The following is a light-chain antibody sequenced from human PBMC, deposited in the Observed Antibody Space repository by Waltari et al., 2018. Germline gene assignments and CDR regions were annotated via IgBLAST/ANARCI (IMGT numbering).Light chain of an antibody. Sequence: QSALTQPASVSGSPGQAINISCTGTRSDGGGYKCVSWYQHHPGKSPKLLVFDVSNRPSGASNRFSGSKSGNTASLTIAGLQAGDEADYYCSSKTSSSTVVFGGGTKLTVL. V-gene: IGLV2-14*03. CDR3: SSKTSSSTVV. CDR2: DVS. CDR1: RSDGGGYKC. J-gene: IGLJ2*01.